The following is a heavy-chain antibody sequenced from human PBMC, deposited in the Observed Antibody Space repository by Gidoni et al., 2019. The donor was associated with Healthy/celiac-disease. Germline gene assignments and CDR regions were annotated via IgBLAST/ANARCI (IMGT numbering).Heavy chain of an antibody. Sequence: QVQLLQSGPEVMKPGASVTVSCKASGSTFTGYYLHRLRQAPGQGLEWMGWINPNSGGTNYAQKFQGWVTMTRDTSISTAYMELSRLRSDDTAVYYCARDRGYCTNGVCYIGDRRSNAFDIWGQGTMVTVSS. J-gene: IGHJ3*02. V-gene: IGHV1-2*04. CDR2: INPNSGGT. CDR3: ARDRGYCTNGVCYIGDRRSNAFDI. D-gene: IGHD2-8*01. CDR1: GSTFTGYY.